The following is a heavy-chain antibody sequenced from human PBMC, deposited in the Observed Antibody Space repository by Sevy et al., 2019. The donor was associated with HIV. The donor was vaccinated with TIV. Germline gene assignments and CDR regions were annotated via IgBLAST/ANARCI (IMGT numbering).Heavy chain of an antibody. Sequence: SETLSLTCAVYGGSFSGYYWSWIRQPPGKGLAWIGEINHSGSTNYNPSLKSRVTISVDTSKNQFSLKLSSVTAADTAVYYCARHCSGTSCSHAFDIWGQGTMVTVSS. J-gene: IGHJ3*02. CDR2: INHSGST. CDR1: GGSFSGYY. D-gene: IGHD2-2*01. V-gene: IGHV4-34*01. CDR3: ARHCSGTSCSHAFDI.